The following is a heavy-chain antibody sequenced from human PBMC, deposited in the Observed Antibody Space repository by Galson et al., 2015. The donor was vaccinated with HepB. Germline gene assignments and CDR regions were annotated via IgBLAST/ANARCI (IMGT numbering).Heavy chain of an antibody. CDR1: GYTFTSYA. Sequence: SVKVSCKASGYTFTSYAMNWVRQAPGQGLEWMGWINTNTGNPTYAQGFTGRFVFSLDTSVSTAYLQISSLKAEDTAVYYCARDDSLTEYCSSTSCYRPYYHYGMDVWGQGTTVTVSS. CDR2: INTNTGNP. V-gene: IGHV7-4-1*02. CDR3: ARDDSLTEYCSSTSCYRPYYHYGMDV. J-gene: IGHJ6*02. D-gene: IGHD2-2*01.